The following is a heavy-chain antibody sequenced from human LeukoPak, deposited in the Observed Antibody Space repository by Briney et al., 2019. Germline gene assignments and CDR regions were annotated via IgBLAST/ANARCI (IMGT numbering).Heavy chain of an antibody. D-gene: IGHD3-10*01. CDR1: GGSFSGYY. J-gene: IGHJ5*02. Sequence: SETLSLTCAVYGGSFSGYYWSWIRQPPGKGLEWIGEINHSGSTNYNPSLKSRVTISVDTSKNQFSLKLSSVTAADTAVYYCARVRGSGSYYKNRFDPWGQRTLVTVSS. CDR2: INHSGST. CDR3: ARVRGSGSYYKNRFDP. V-gene: IGHV4-34*01.